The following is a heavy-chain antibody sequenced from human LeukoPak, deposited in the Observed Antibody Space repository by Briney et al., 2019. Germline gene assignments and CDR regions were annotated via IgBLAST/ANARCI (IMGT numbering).Heavy chain of an antibody. CDR2: FDPEDGET. J-gene: IGHJ4*02. CDR3: ARDGIGDSGYDSSGYSFDY. V-gene: IGHV1-24*01. CDR1: GYTLTELS. D-gene: IGHD3-22*01. Sequence: GASVKVSCKVSGYTLTELSMHWVRQAPGKGLEWMGGFDPEDGETIYAQKFQGRVTMTRDTSTSTVYMELSSLRSEDTAVYYCARDGIGDSGYDSSGYSFDYWGQGTLVTVSS.